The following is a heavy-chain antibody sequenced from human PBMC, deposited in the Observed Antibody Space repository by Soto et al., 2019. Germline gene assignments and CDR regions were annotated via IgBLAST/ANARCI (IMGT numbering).Heavy chain of an antibody. CDR1: GGTFSSYA. CDR2: IIPIFGTA. Sequence: GASVKVSCKASGGTFSSYAISWVRQAPGQGLEWMGGIIPIFGTANYAQKFQGRVTITADKSTSTAYMELSSLRSEDTAVYYCARVAAGEGYYYYGMDVWGQGTTVTVSS. D-gene: IGHD6-13*01. J-gene: IGHJ6*02. V-gene: IGHV1-69*06. CDR3: ARVAAGEGYYYYGMDV.